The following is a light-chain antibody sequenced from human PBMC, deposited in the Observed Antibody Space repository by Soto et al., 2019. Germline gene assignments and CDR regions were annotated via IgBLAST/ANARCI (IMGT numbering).Light chain of an antibody. CDR1: QSVSSSY. CDR3: LQYGIFSIT. J-gene: IGKJ5*01. CDR2: GAS. V-gene: IGKV3-20*01. Sequence: HSPGTVSLSTRERAXXXXXXSQSVSSSYLAWYQQKPGQAPRLLIYGASSRATGIPDRFSGSGSGTDFTLTISRLEPEDFAVYYCLQYGIFSITFCQVRLLE.